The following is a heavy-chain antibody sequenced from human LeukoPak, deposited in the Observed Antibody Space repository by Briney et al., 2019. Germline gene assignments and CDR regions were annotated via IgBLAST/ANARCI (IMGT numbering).Heavy chain of an antibody. V-gene: IGHV3-48*03. D-gene: IGHD2-15*01. Sequence: GGSLRLSCAASGLIVSDYEMSWVRQAPGKGLEWISYISSSGSTIFYSDSVKGRFTISRDNAKNSLYLQMNSLRAEDTAVYYCARDYGGSSPFDYWGQGTLVTVSS. CDR2: ISSSGSTI. J-gene: IGHJ4*02. CDR1: GLIVSDYE. CDR3: ARDYGGSSPFDY.